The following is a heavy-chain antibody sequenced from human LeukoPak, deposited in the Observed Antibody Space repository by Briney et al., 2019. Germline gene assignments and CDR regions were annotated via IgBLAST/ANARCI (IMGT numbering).Heavy chain of an antibody. J-gene: IGHJ5*02. V-gene: IGHV4-34*01. CDR1: GGSFSGYY. D-gene: IGHD3-3*01. CDR3: ARGSRSDFWSGYYTGVWFDP. CDR2: INHSGST. Sequence: SETLSLTCAVYGGSFSGYYWSWIRQPPGKGLEWIGEINHSGSTNYNPSLKSRVTISVDTSKNQFSLKLSSVTAADTAVYYCARGSRSDFWSGYYTGVWFDPWGQGTLVTVSS.